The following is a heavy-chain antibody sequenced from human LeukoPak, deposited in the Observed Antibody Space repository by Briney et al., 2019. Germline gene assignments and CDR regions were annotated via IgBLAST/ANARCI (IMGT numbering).Heavy chain of an antibody. CDR3: AKDESYMNVDIVATMDY. Sequence: GRSLRLSCAASGFTFSSYAMSWVRQAPGKGLEWVSAISGSGGSTYYADSVKGRFTISRDNSKNTLYLQMNSLRAEDTAVYYCAKDESYMNVDIVATMDYWGQGTLVTVSS. J-gene: IGHJ4*02. CDR2: ISGSGGST. D-gene: IGHD5-12*01. V-gene: IGHV3-23*01. CDR1: GFTFSSYA.